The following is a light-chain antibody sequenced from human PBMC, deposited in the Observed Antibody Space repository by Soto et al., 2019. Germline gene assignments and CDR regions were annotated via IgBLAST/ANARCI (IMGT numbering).Light chain of an antibody. CDR3: HQYNDWAWG. Sequence: EIVMTQYPATLSVSPGERATLSCRASQSVSSNLAWYQQKPGQAPMLLSYGASTRATGIPARFSGSGSGTEFTRTIIRLQYEDLALCYCHQYNDWAWGFGQATKCEI. J-gene: IGKJ1*01. V-gene: IGKV3-15*01. CDR1: QSVSSN. CDR2: GAS.